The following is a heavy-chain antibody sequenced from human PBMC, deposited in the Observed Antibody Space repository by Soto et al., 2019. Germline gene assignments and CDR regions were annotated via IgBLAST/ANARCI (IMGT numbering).Heavy chain of an antibody. J-gene: IGHJ5*02. V-gene: IGHV1-8*02. D-gene: IGHD3-22*01. CDR2: MNPNSGNT. CDR3: ARGWRDYSSGYVEGGNWFDP. CDR1: GYTFTSYY. Sequence: GASVKVSCKASGYTFTSYYMHWVRQATGQGLEWMGWMNPNSGNTGYAQKFQGRVTMTRNTSISTAYMELSSLRSEDTAVYYCARGWRDYSSGYVEGGNWFDPWGQGTLVTVSS.